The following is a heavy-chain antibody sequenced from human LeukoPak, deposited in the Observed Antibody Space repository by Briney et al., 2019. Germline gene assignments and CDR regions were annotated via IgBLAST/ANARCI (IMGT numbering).Heavy chain of an antibody. CDR1: GYSFSSYY. V-gene: IGHV1-46*01. J-gene: IGHJ4*02. CDR2: INPSGGST. Sequence: ASVKVSCEASGYSFSSYYVHWVRQAPGQGLEWMGIINPSGGSTSHAQKFRGRVTMTRDTSTSTVYMELSSLTSEDTAVYYCARATTGTPRGISDYWGQGTLVTVSS. D-gene: IGHD1-1*01. CDR3: ARATTGTPRGISDY.